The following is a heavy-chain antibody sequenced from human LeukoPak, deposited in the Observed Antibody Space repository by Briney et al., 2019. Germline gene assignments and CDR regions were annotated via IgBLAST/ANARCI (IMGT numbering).Heavy chain of an antibody. CDR2: IIPIFGTA. CDR3: ARDPHEFSTGWSQFDY. D-gene: IGHD6-19*01. J-gene: IGHJ4*02. V-gene: IGHV1-69*13. Sequence: GASVKVSCKASGGTFSSYAISWVRQAPGQGLEWMGGIIPIFGTANYAQKFQGRVTITADESTSTAYMELSSLRSEDTAVYYCARDPHEFSTGWSQFDYWGQGTLVTVSS. CDR1: GGTFSSYA.